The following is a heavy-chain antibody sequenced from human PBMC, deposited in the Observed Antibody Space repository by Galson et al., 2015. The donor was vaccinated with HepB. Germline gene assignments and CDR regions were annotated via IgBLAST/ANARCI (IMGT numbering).Heavy chain of an antibody. D-gene: IGHD3-22*01. CDR2: ISGYNGNT. V-gene: IGHV1-18*01. J-gene: IGHJ3*02. Sequence: SVKVSCKASGYSFTTYGISWVRQAPGQGLEWMGWISGYNGNTYYAQKFQGRVTMTTDTSTSTAYMELRSLRSDDTAMYYCARDLYQYDSSGYYSDVFDIWGQGTMVTVSS. CDR1: GYSFTTYG. CDR3: ARDLYQYDSSGYYSDVFDI.